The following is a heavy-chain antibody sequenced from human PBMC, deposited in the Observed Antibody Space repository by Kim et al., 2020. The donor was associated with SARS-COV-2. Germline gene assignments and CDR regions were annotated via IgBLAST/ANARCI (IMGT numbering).Heavy chain of an antibody. CDR2: ISGSGGST. J-gene: IGHJ6*02. CDR3: ANFSPPGRFLEWFPRSDYYGMDV. V-gene: IGHV3-23*01. D-gene: IGHD3-3*01. Sequence: GGSLRLSCAASGFTFSSYAMSWVRQAPGKGLEWVSAISGSGGSTYYADSVKGRFTISRDNSKNTLYLQMNSLRAEDTAVYYCANFSPPGRFLEWFPRSDYYGMDVWGQGTTVTVSS. CDR1: GFTFSSYA.